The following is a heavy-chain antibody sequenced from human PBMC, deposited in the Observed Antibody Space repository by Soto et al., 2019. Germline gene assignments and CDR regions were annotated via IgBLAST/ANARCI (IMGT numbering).Heavy chain of an antibody. V-gene: IGHV4-59*12. CDR2: IYYSGST. Sequence: ETLSLTCTVSGGSISSYHWSWIRQPPGKGLEWIGYIYYSGSTNYNPSLKSRVTISIDRSKNQFSLKLGSVTAADTAVYYCARVVTDNNFDIWGQGTRVTVSS. CDR1: GGSISSYH. D-gene: IGHD2-21*02. CDR3: ARVVTDNNFDI. J-gene: IGHJ3*02.